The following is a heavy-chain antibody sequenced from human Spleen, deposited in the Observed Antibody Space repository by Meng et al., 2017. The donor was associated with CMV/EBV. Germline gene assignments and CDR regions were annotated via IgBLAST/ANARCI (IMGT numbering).Heavy chain of an antibody. V-gene: IGHV1-2*02. J-gene: IGHJ4*02. CDR1: YTFPGYY. Sequence: YTFPGYYMHWVRQAPGQGLEWMGWINPNSGGTNYAQKFQGRVTMTRDTSISTAYMELSRLRSDDTAVYYCAVLYCSGGSCYSGFDYWGQGTLVTVSS. D-gene: IGHD2-15*01. CDR2: INPNSGGT. CDR3: AVLYCSGGSCYSGFDY.